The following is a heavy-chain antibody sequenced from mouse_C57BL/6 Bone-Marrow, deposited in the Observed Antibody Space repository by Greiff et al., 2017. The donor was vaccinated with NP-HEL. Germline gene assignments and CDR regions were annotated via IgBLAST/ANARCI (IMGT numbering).Heavy chain of an antibody. CDR3: ARYRKDAMDY. D-gene: IGHD2-12*01. V-gene: IGHV5-12*01. J-gene: IGHJ4*01. CDR2: LSNGGGST. Sequence: EVQGVESGGGLVQPGGSLKLSCAASGFTFSDYYMYWVRQTPEKRLEWVAYLSNGGGSTYSPDTVKGRFTISRDNAKNTLYLQMSRLKSEDTAMYYCARYRKDAMDYWGQGTSVTVSS. CDR1: GFTFSDYY.